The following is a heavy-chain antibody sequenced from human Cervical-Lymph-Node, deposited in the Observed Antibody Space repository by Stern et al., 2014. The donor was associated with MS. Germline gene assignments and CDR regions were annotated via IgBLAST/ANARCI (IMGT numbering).Heavy chain of an antibody. J-gene: IGHJ3*02. CDR2: IYSDGST. CDR3: ARAIFGVVTPTMVPDAFEN. D-gene: IGHD3-3*01. V-gene: IGHV3-53*01. Sequence: EVQLVESGGGLIQPGGSLRLSCAASGFTVSSNYMSWVRQAPGKGLEWGSLIYSDGSTYYTDSVKGRFTISRDRSKNTMYLQMNSLRAEDTAVYYCARAIFGVVTPTMVPDAFENWGQGTRVTVSS. CDR1: GFTVSSNY.